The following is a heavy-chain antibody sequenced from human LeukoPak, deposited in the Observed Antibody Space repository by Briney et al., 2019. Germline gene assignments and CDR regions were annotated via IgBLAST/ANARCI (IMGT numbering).Heavy chain of an antibody. V-gene: IGHV3-53*01. CDR3: AKDRWSYGFDY. J-gene: IGHJ4*02. CDR2: IYSGGST. Sequence: GGSLRLSCAASGFTVSSNYMSWVRQAPGKGLEWVSVIYSGGSTYYADSVKGRFTISRDNSKNTLYLQMNSLRAEDTAVYYCAKDRWSYGFDYWGQGTLVTVSS. D-gene: IGHD1-26*01. CDR1: GFTVSSNY.